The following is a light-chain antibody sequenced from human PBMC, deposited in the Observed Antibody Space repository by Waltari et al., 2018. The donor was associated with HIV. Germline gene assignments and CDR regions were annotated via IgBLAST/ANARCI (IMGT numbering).Light chain of an antibody. Sequence: QSALTQPPSASGSPGQSVTISCTGTSSDVGGYNYVHWYQQHPGKAPKRMIYEVSKRPSGVPDRFSGSKSGNTASLTVSGLQAEDEADYYCSSYAGSSNVVFGGGTKLTVL. V-gene: IGLV2-8*01. CDR1: SSDVGGYNY. CDR2: EVS. J-gene: IGLJ2*01. CDR3: SSYAGSSNVV.